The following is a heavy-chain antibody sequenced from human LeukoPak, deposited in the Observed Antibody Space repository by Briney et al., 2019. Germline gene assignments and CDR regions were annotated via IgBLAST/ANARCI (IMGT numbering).Heavy chain of an antibody. V-gene: IGHV1-46*01. J-gene: IGHJ4*02. CDR1: GYTFSNYG. CDR2: INPSGGST. D-gene: IGHD1-26*01. Sequence: ASVKVSCKASGYTFSNYGISWVRQAPGQGLEWMGIINPSGGSTSYAQKFQGRVTMTRDTSISTAYMELGRLRSDDTAVYYCARDMDSGPDFFDYWGLGTLVTVSS. CDR3: ARDMDSGPDFFDY.